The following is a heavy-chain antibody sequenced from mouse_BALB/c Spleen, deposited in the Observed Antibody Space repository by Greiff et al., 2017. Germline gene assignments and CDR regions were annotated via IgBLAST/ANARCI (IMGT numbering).Heavy chain of an antibody. J-gene: IGHJ1*01. V-gene: IGHV1S81*02. D-gene: IGHD1-1*01. Sequence: VQLQESGAELVKPGASVKLSCKASGYTFTSYWMHWVKQRPGQGLEWIGEINPSNGRTNYNEKFKSKATLTVDKSSSTAYMQLSSLTSEDSAVYYCASRGSSWGYFDVWGAGTTVTVSS. CDR2: INPSNGRT. CDR1: GYTFTSYW. CDR3: ASRGSSWGYFDV.